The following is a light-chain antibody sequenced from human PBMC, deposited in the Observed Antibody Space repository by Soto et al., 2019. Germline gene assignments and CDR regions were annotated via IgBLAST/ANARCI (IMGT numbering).Light chain of an antibody. CDR3: QQYNSYWT. V-gene: IGKV1-5*01. CDR2: AAS. Sequence: IQMTQSPSTLSASVGDRVTITCRASQSISNWLAWYQQKPGKAPKVLIFAASRLQSGVPSRFSGSGSGTDFTLTITSLQPEDFATYYCQQYNSYWTFGQGTKVDIK. CDR1: QSISNW. J-gene: IGKJ1*01.